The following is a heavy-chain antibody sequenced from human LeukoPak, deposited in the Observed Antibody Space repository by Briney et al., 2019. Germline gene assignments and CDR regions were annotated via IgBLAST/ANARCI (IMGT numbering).Heavy chain of an antibody. D-gene: IGHD4-23*01. CDR3: ARGDYGGYYYYYGMDV. J-gene: IGHJ6*02. CDR1: GFTFSSYG. CDR2: IWYDGSNK. Sequence: PGGSLRLSCAASGFTFSSYGMHWVRQAPGKGLEWVAVIWYDGSNKYYADSVKGRFTISRDNSKNTLYLQMNSLRAEDTAVYYCARGDYGGYYYYYGMDVWGQGTTVTVSS. V-gene: IGHV3-33*01.